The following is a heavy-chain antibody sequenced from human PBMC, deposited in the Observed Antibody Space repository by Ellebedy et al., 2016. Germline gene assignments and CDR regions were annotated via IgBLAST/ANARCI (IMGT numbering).Heavy chain of an antibody. Sequence: SETLSLTXTVSGDSIINYYWTWVRQPAGKGLEWIGRFFTSGSTDYSPSLRSRVTMSVDTSRKQIYLELNSMTAADTAVYYCARAIRFGSGFDWGLDYWGQGILVTVSS. D-gene: IGHD3-3*01. J-gene: IGHJ4*02. CDR1: GDSIINYY. V-gene: IGHV4-4*07. CDR2: FFTSGST. CDR3: ARAIRFGSGFDWGLDY.